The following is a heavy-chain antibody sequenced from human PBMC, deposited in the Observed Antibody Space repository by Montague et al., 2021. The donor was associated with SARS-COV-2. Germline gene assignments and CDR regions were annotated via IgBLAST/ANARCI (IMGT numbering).Heavy chain of an antibody. J-gene: IGHJ3*02. D-gene: IGHD6-19*01. V-gene: IGHV4-34*01. CDR3: ARSHSSGSFGDAFDI. CDR1: GESSDGYF. Sequence: SETLSLTCAVYGESSDGYFWSWIRLSPGKALEWIGEISYTGHTRYNPNPSLRGRVSISTASSKNQFSLNLTSVTAADTAVYYCARSHSSGSFGDAFDIWGQGTMVTVSS. CDR2: ISYTGHTRY.